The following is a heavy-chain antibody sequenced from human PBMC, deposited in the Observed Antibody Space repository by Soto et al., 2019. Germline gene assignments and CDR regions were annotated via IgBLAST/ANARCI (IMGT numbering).Heavy chain of an antibody. CDR2: TRNKANRYTT. J-gene: IGHJ6*02. CDR1: GFTFSYHY. V-gene: IGHV3-72*01. CDR3: ARGGYCSSTSCHSDYYGMDV. D-gene: IGHD2-2*01. Sequence: EVQLVESGGGLVQPGGSLRLSCAASGFTFSYHYMEWVRQAPGKGLVWVGRTRNKANRYTTEYAASVKGRFTISRDDSKNSLYLQMNRLKSEDTAVYYCARGGYCSSTSCHSDYYGMDVWGQGTTITVSS.